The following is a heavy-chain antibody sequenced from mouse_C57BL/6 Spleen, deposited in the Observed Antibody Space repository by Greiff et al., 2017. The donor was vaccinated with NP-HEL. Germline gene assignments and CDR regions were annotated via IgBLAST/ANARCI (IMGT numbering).Heavy chain of an antibody. CDR3: APHYYGSSLDY. CDR2: INPNNGGT. V-gene: IGHV1-22*01. CDR1: GYTFTDYN. J-gene: IGHJ2*01. D-gene: IGHD1-1*01. Sequence: EVQLQQSGPELVKPGASVKMSCKASGYTFTDYNMHWVKQSHGKSLEWIGYINPNNGGTSYNQKFKGKATLTVNKSSSTAYMELRSLTSEDSAVYYCAPHYYGSSLDYWGQGTTLTVSS.